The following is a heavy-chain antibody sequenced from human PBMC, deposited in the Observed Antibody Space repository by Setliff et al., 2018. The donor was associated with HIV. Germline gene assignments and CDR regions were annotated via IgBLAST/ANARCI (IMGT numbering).Heavy chain of an antibody. J-gene: IGHJ4*02. D-gene: IGHD2-2*01. CDR1: GYTFSDYG. V-gene: IGHV1-18*01. CDR3: ARDRPGMDCTTTSCYAPFDY. CDR2: ISAYTGNR. Sequence: ASVKVSCKASGYTFSDYGISWVRQAPGQGPEWVGRISAYTGNRNYTQKLQGRVIMTTQRSTSTAYMELRSLRTDDTAVYYCARDRPGMDCTTTSCYAPFDYWGQGTQV.